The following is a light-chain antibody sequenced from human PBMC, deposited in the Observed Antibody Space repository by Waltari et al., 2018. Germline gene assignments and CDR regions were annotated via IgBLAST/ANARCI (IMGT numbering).Light chain of an antibody. CDR2: DVS. CDR1: SSDVGFYNY. Sequence: QSALTQPASVSGSPGQSITISCTGTSSDVGFYNYVSWYQQHPGKAPKLMIYDVSKRPSGVSNRVSGSNAGNTASLTISGLQADDEADYYCNSYAGSSSWVFGGGTKLTVL. J-gene: IGLJ3*02. V-gene: IGLV2-14*01. CDR3: NSYAGSSSWV.